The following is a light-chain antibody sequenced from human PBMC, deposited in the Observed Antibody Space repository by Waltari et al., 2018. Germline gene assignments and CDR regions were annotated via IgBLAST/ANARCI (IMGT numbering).Light chain of an antibody. J-gene: IGKJ5*01. Sequence: DIQLTQSPSFLSASVGDRVTITCRSSQAISSHLAWYQQKGAKAPKLLIHTASILEGGVPSRFSGSGSGTEFALTISSLQPEDFATYYCQQRNGYPITFGQGTRLEIK. V-gene: IGKV1-9*01. CDR1: QAISSH. CDR2: TAS. CDR3: QQRNGYPIT.